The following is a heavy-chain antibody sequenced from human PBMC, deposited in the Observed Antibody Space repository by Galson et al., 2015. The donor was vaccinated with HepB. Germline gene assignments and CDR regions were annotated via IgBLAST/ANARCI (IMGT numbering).Heavy chain of an antibody. CDR1: GFTFDDYA. CDR2: TSWNSGYT. Sequence: SLRLSCAASGFTFDDYAMHWVRQAPGKGLEWVSSTSWNSGYTGYADSVKGRFTISRDNAKNSLYLQMNSLRTEDAALYYCSKAGRAYSYDSYFDYWGQGTLVTVSS. V-gene: IGHV3-9*01. J-gene: IGHJ4*02. D-gene: IGHD5-18*01. CDR3: SKAGRAYSYDSYFDY.